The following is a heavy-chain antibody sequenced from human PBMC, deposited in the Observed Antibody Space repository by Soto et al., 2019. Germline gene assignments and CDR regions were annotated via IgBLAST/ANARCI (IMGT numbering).Heavy chain of an antibody. CDR1: GFTFSSYG. J-gene: IGHJ3*02. V-gene: IGHV3-33*01. D-gene: IGHD4-17*01. CDR3: ARGGGSYGDSVQDDI. CDR2: IWYDGSNK. Sequence: QVQLVESGGGVVQPGRSLRLSCAASGFTFSSYGMHWVRQAPGKGLEWVAVIWYDGSNKYYADSVKGRFTISRDNSKNTPYLQMNSLRAEDRAVYYCARGGGSYGDSVQDDIWGQGTMVTVSS.